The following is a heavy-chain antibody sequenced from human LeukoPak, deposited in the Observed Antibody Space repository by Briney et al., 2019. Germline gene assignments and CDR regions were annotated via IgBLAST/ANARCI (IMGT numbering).Heavy chain of an antibody. V-gene: IGHV1-2*02. J-gene: IGHJ4*02. CDR3: ARDQDIAVAGTFDY. CDR1: GYTFTGYY. Sequence: ASVKVSCKASGYTFTGYYMHWVRQAPGQGLEWMGWINPNNGGANYAQNFQSRVTMTRDTSISTAYMELSRLRADDTAVYYCARDQDIAVAGTFDYWGQGTLVSVSS. D-gene: IGHD6-19*01. CDR2: INPNNGGA.